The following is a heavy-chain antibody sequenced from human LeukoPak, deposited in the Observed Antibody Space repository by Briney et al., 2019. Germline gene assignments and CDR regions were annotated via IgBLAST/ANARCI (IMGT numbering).Heavy chain of an antibody. Sequence: GTSVKVSCKASGFTFTSSAMQWVRQARGQRLEWVGWIVVGSGNTNYAQKFQGRVTITTDESTSTAYMELSSLRSEDTAVYYCARDLAAADRSPPDYWGQGTLVTVSS. CDR3: ARDLAAADRSPPDY. CDR1: GFTFTSSA. J-gene: IGHJ4*02. CDR2: IVVGSGNT. V-gene: IGHV1-58*02. D-gene: IGHD6-13*01.